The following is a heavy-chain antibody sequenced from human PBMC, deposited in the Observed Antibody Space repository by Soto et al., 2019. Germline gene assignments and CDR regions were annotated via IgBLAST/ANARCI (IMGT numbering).Heavy chain of an antibody. CDR2: IIPILGIA. D-gene: IGHD3-9*01. CDR3: AREKKSFDSACDN. J-gene: IGHJ3*02. Sequence: QVQLVQSGAEVKKPGSSVKVSCKASGGTFSSYTISWVRQAPGQGLEWLGRIIPILGIANYAQTFQGSDTITADKATSTAYMELSSRRAEDTAVEDGAREKKSFDSACDNWGQGTMVTVSS. CDR1: GGTFSSYT. V-gene: IGHV1-69*08.